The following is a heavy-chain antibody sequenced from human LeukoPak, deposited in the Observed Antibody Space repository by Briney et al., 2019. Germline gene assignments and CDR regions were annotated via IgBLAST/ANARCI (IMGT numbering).Heavy chain of an antibody. D-gene: IGHD6-13*01. J-gene: IGHJ4*02. V-gene: IGHV3-23*01. CDR2: ISGSGGST. CDR1: GFTFSSYA. CDR3: AKDVQQLVPTGFDY. Sequence: GGSLRLSCAASGFTFSSYAMSWVRQAPGKGLEWVSAISGSGGSTYYADSGKGRFTISRYNSKNTLYLQMNSLRAEDTAVYYCAKDVQQLVPTGFDYWGQGTLVTVSS.